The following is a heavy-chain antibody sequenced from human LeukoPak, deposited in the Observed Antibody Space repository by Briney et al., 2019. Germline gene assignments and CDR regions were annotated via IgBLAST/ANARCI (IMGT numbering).Heavy chain of an antibody. D-gene: IGHD6-6*01. V-gene: IGHV1-18*01. CDR3: ARAPFVIAARGSSYYYYMDV. CDR1: GYTFTSYG. Sequence: ASVKVSCKASGYTFTSYGISWVRQAPGQGLEWMGWISVYNGNTNYAQKLTGRVTMTTDTSTSTAYMELRSLRSDDTAVYYCARAPFVIAARGSSYYYYMDVWGKGTTVTVSS. CDR2: ISVYNGNT. J-gene: IGHJ6*03.